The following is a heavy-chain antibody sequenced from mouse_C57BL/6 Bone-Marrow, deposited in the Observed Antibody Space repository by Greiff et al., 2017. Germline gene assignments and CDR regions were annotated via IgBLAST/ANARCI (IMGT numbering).Heavy chain of an antibody. J-gene: IGHJ2*01. Sequence: EVQLQQSGPELVKPGASVKISCKASGYSFTGYYMNWVKQSPEKSLEWIGEINPSTGGTTYNQTFKAKATLTVDKSSSTAYMQLKSLTSEDSAVYYCARNYDGYLCDYWGQGTTLTVSA. CDR3: ARNYDGYLCDY. D-gene: IGHD2-3*01. CDR1: GYSFTGYY. V-gene: IGHV1-42*01. CDR2: INPSTGGT.